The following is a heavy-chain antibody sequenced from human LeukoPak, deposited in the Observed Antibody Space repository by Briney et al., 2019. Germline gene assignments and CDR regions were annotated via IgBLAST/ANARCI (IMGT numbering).Heavy chain of an antibody. CDR2: INHSGNT. V-gene: IGHV4-34*01. D-gene: IGHD1-14*01. J-gene: IGHJ6*03. CDR3: ARGRNWETFYHYCMDV. Sequence: KASETPSLTCGVSGGSFSGYYWTWIRQLPGKGLEWMGEINHSGNTIYNPSLKSRVIISIDTSKNQISLNMRSVTAADTAVYYCARGRNWETFYHYCMDVWGNGTTVTVSS. CDR1: GGSFSGYY.